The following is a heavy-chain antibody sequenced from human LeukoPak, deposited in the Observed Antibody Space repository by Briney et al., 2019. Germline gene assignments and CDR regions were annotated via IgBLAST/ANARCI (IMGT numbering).Heavy chain of an antibody. CDR3: ARSPKYSGSPADFDY. CDR1: GFTFSSHS. V-gene: IGHV3-21*01. J-gene: IGHJ4*02. Sequence: GGSLRLSCAASGFTFSSHSMNWVRQAPGKGLEWVSSISTSSIYIYYADSVKGRFTISRDNAKNSLYLQMNSLRAEDTAVYYCARSPKYSGSPADFDYWGQGTLVTVSS. D-gene: IGHD1-26*01. CDR2: ISTSSIYI.